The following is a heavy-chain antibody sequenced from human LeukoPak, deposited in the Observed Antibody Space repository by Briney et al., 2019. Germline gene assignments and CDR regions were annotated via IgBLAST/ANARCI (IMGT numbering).Heavy chain of an antibody. J-gene: IGHJ2*01. CDR1: GGSISSGDYY. V-gene: IGHV4-30-4*01. Sequence: PSETLSLTCTVSGGSISSGDYYWSWLRQPPGKGLERFGYVYYSESTYYNPSLKSPVTISVDTSKNQFSLKLSSVTAADTAVYYCARVRGYSSIRWYFDLWGRGTLVTVSS. D-gene: IGHD6-13*01. CDR3: ARVRGYSSIRWYFDL. CDR2: VYYSEST.